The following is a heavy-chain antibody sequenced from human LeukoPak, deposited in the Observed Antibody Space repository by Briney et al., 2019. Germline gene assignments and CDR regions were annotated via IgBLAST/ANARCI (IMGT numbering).Heavy chain of an antibody. CDR3: ATFIAAAPLDY. J-gene: IGHJ4*02. V-gene: IGHV1-24*01. D-gene: IGHD6-13*01. CDR1: GYTLTELS. CDR2: FDPEDGET. Sequence: VASVKVSCTVSGYTLTELSMNWVRQAPGKGLEWMGGFDPEDGETIYAQKFQGRVTMTEDTSTDTAYMELSSLRSEDTAVYYCATFIAAAPLDYWGQGTLVTVSS.